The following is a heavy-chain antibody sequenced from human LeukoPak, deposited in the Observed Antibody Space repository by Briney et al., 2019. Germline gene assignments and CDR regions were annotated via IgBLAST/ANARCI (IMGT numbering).Heavy chain of an antibody. Sequence: GGSLRLSCAASGFTFRSYSMNWVRQAPGKGLEWVSSISSSSSYIYYADSVKGRFTISRDNAKNSLYLQMNSLRAEDRAVYYCARDLAMAGTFDYWFDPWGQGTLVTVSS. V-gene: IGHV3-21*01. CDR1: GFTFRSYS. D-gene: IGHD6-19*01. J-gene: IGHJ5*02. CDR2: ISSSSSYI. CDR3: ARDLAMAGTFDYWFDP.